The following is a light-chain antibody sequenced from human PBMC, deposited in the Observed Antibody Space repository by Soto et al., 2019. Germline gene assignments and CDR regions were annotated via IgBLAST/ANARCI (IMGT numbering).Light chain of an antibody. CDR1: SSDVGGYNY. CDR3: SSYAGSNNPVI. J-gene: IGLJ2*01. Sequence: QSVLTQPPSASGSPGQSVTISCTGTSSDVGGYNYVSWYQQHPGKAPKFLIFDVSRRPSGVPDRFSGSKSGNTASLTVSGLQADDEADYYCSSYAGSNNPVIFGGGTKLTVL. V-gene: IGLV2-8*01. CDR2: DVS.